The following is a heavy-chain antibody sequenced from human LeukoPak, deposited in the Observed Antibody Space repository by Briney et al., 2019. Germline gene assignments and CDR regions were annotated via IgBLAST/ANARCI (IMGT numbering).Heavy chain of an antibody. Sequence: ASVKVSCKASGYTFTSYGISWVRQALGQGLEWMGIINPSGGSTSYAQKFQGRVTMTRDMSTSTVYMELSSLRSEDTAVYYCAKDLANSGSYYFDYWGQGTLVTVSS. CDR1: GYTFTSYG. D-gene: IGHD1-26*01. CDR2: INPSGGST. V-gene: IGHV1-46*01. J-gene: IGHJ4*02. CDR3: AKDLANSGSYYFDY.